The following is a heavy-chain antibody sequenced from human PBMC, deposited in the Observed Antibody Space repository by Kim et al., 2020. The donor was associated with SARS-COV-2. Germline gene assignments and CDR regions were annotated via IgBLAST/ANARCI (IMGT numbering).Heavy chain of an antibody. CDR1: GGSISSGGYS. V-gene: IGHV4-30-2*01. CDR3: ARGSDSYDSSGYYYGWGIDY. CDR2: IYHSGST. D-gene: IGHD3-22*01. Sequence: SETLSLTCAVSGGSISSGGYSWSWIRQPPGNGLEWIGYIYHSGSTYYNPSLKSRVTISVDSSKNPFSLKLSSVTAADTVVYYCARGSDSYDSSGYYYGWGIDYWSRRTYVTVSS. J-gene: IGHJ4*02.